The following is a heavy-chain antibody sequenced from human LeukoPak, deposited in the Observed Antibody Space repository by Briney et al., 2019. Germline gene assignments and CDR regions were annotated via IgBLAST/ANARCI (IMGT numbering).Heavy chain of an antibody. J-gene: IGHJ5*02. Sequence: SVKVSCKASGYTFTGYYMHWVRQAPGQGLEWMGGIIPIFGTANYAQKFQGRVTITADESTSTAYMELSSLRSEDTAVYYCARGGGHYDILGFDPWGQGTLVTVSS. CDR2: IIPIFGTA. CDR1: GYTFTGYY. V-gene: IGHV1-69*13. CDR3: ARGGGHYDILGFDP. D-gene: IGHD3-9*01.